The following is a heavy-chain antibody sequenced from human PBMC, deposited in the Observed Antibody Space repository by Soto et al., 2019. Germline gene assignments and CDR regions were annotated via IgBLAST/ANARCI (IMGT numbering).Heavy chain of an antibody. Sequence: SETLSLTCTVSDGSISRYDSSCCRQHPGRRLEWIGSFYNNGGTDYSRSLTSRVTISVVTSKYVLSLRLSSVIAADGGVYYCVIADIIGYEYWGRGTLVA. CDR3: VIADIIGYEY. V-gene: IGHV4-59*01. CDR1: DGSISRYD. D-gene: IGHD3-22*01. CDR2: FYNNGGT. J-gene: IGHJ4*01.